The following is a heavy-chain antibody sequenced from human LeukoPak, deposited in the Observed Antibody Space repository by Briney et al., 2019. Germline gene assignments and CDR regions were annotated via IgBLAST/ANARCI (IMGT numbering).Heavy chain of an antibody. V-gene: IGHV3-7*03. J-gene: IGHJ4*02. Sequence: HPGGSLRLSCAASGFTFNNYWMSWVRQAPGKGLEWVASIKQDGSEKYYVDSVKGRFTISRDNAKNSLYLQMNNLRAEDTAFYYCAKDGGWNFDYWGQGTLVAVPS. D-gene: IGHD1-1*01. CDR1: GFTFNNYW. CDR3: AKDGGWNFDY. CDR2: IKQDGSEK.